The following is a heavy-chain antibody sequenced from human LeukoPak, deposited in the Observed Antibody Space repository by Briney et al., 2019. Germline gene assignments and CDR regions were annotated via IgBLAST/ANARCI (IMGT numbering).Heavy chain of an antibody. CDR3: ARSGRASSPYRYSYGLSPTFDY. CDR1: GGSISSGSYY. V-gene: IGHV4-61*02. D-gene: IGHD5-18*01. Sequence: SQTLSLTCTVSGGSISSGSYYWGWIRQPAGKGLEWIGRIYTSGSTNYNPSLKSRVTISVDTSKNQFSLKLSSVTAADTAVYYCARSGRASSPYRYSYGLSPTFDYWGQGTLVTVSS. J-gene: IGHJ4*02. CDR2: IYTSGST.